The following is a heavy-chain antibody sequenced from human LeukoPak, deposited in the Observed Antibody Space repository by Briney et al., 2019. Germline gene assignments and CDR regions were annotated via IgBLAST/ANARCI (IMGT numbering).Heavy chain of an antibody. CDR1: GGSIDSYY. CDR3: ARDSSGWVFDY. Sequence: PSETLSLTCTVSGGSIDSYYWTWMRQPPGKGLEWIGYIYNRGTNYNPSLKSRVTISVDTSRNHFSLKLGSVTAADTAVYYCARDSSGWVFDYWGQGTLVTVSS. J-gene: IGHJ4*02. CDR2: IYNRGT. V-gene: IGHV4-59*01. D-gene: IGHD6-19*01.